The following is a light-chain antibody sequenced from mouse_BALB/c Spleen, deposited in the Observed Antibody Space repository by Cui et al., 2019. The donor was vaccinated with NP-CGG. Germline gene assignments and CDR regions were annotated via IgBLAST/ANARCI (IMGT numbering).Light chain of an antibody. J-gene: IGLJ1*01. CDR1: TGGITTRNY. CDR3: ALWYSNHWV. CDR2: GTN. Sequence: VPTQSPPTPSPGETVTLTCRASTGGITTRNYANWVQEKPDHLFTGLIGGTNNRAPGVPARFSGSLIGDKAALTITGAQTEDEAIYFCALWYSNHWVFGGGTKLAVL. V-gene: IGLV1*01.